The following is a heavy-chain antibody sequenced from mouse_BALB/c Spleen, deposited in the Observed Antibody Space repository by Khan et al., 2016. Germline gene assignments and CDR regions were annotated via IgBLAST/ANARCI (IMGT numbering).Heavy chain of an antibody. CDR2: IDTYSGES. CDR1: GYAFTNYG. J-gene: IGHJ4*01. Sequence: QIQLVQSGPDLKKPGETVKISCKASGYAFTNYGMNWVKQAPGKGLEWMGWIDTYSGESTYADDFKGRFAFSLETSASTAYLQIISLKNADMATYLCARRRQLDLYYAMDYWGQGTSVTVSS. CDR3: ARRRQLDLYYAMDY. D-gene: IGHD6-1*01. V-gene: IGHV9-1*02.